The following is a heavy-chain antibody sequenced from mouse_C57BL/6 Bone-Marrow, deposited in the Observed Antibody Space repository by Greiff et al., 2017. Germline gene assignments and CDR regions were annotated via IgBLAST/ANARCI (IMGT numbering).Heavy chain of an antibody. CDR1: GFNIKDDY. J-gene: IGHJ3*01. V-gene: IGHV14-4*01. Sequence: VQLQQSGAELVRPGASVKLSCTASGFNIKDDYMHWVKQRPEQGLEWVGWIDPENGDTEYASKFQGKATITADSSANTSYLQLSSLTSEDAAVYYCTTTYSDWGQGTLVTVSA. CDR2: IDPENGDT. CDR3: TTTYSD. D-gene: IGHD1-1*01.